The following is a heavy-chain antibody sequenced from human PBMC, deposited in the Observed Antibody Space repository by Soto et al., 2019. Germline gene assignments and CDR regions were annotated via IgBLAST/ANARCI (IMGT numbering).Heavy chain of an antibody. V-gene: IGHV3-23*01. CDR1: GFTLRNYA. Sequence: PXGSLILSCAAAGFTLRNYAMNGVLQAPGKGLEWVSSISGGGDSRKYVDSVKGRFTISRDNSKNTLYLQMNSLRAEDTAVYYCAKDLFTMVRLFDFWGQGTLVTVSS. D-gene: IGHD3-10*01. CDR3: AKDLFTMVRLFDF. J-gene: IGHJ4*02. CDR2: ISGGGDSR.